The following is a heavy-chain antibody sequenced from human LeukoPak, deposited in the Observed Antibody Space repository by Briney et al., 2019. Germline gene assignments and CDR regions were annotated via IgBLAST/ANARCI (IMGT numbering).Heavy chain of an antibody. D-gene: IGHD3-3*02. CDR3: ARYRHFWSAHSYAFDI. J-gene: IGHJ3*02. CDR1: GGSISSGGYY. V-gene: IGHV4-30-2*01. CDR2: IYHSGST. Sequence: KASETLSLTCTVSGGSISSGGYYWSWIRQPPGKGLEWIGYIYHSGSTYYNPSLKSRVTISVDRSKNQFSLKLSSVTAADTAVYYCARYRHFWSAHSYAFDIWGQGTMVTVSS.